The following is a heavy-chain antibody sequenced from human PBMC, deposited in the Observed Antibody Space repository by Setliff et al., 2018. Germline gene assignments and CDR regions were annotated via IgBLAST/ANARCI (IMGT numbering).Heavy chain of an antibody. CDR2: IRGRGNT. D-gene: IGHD1-26*01. Sequence: PSETLSLTCSVAGGSVSRTVYYWGWVRQSPGKGPEWVASIRGRGNTAYNPSLRSRLTISIDTSENQFSMKLISVTAADTAVYYCVRDLSGGQALWGQGTMVTVSS. V-gene: IGHV4-39*07. CDR3: VRDLSGGQAL. J-gene: IGHJ3*01. CDR1: GGSVSRTVYY.